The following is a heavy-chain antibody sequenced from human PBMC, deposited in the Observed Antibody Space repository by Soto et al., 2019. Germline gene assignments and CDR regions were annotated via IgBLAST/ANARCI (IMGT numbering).Heavy chain of an antibody. CDR1: GGTFSSYA. Sequence: SVKVSCKASGGTFSSYAISWVRQAPGQGLEWMGGIIPIFGTANYAQKFQGRVTITADESTSTAYMELSSLRSEDTAVYYCASYYYDSSGYYVHDYWGQGTLVTVSS. D-gene: IGHD3-22*01. V-gene: IGHV1-69*13. CDR3: ASYYYDSSGYYVHDY. J-gene: IGHJ4*02. CDR2: IIPIFGTA.